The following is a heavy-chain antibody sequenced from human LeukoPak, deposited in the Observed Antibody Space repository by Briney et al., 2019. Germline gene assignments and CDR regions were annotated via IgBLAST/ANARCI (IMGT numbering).Heavy chain of an antibody. Sequence: SVKVSCRASGGTFSSYAISWVRQAPGQGLEWMGRIIPILGIANYAQKFQGRVTITADKSTSTAYMELSSLRSEDTAVYYCARDLVVVTANRYYFDYWGQGTLVTVSS. J-gene: IGHJ4*02. V-gene: IGHV1-69*04. CDR2: IIPILGIA. D-gene: IGHD2-21*02. CDR3: ARDLVVVTANRYYFDY. CDR1: GGTFSSYA.